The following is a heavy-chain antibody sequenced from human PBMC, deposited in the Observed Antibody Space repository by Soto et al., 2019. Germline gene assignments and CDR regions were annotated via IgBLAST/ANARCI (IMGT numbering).Heavy chain of an antibody. CDR1: GGSISSYY. V-gene: IGHV4-59*08. CDR3: ARGEYYYYGMDV. J-gene: IGHJ6*02. Sequence: QVQLQESGPGLVKPSETLSLTCTVSGGSISSYYWSWIRQPPGKGLEWIGYIYYSGSTNYNPSLTSRVTISVDTSKNQFSLKLSSVTAADTAVYYCARGEYYYYGMDVWGQGTTVTVSS. CDR2: IYYSGST.